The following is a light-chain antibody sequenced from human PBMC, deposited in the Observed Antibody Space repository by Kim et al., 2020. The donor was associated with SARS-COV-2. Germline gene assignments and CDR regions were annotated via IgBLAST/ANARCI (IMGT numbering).Light chain of an antibody. CDR1: QSVSSSN. Sequence: SAGERATLTCRASQSVSSSNLAWYQQKPGQAPRLFIYDASSRATGIPDRFSGSGSGTDFTLTIRRLEPEDFAVYYCQQYERSPWTFGQGTKVDIK. J-gene: IGKJ1*01. CDR2: DAS. CDR3: QQYERSPWT. V-gene: IGKV3-20*01.